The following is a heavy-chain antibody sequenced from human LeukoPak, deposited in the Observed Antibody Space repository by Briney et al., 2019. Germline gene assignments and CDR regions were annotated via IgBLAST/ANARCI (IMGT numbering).Heavy chain of an antibody. CDR1: GGSISSYY. V-gene: IGHV4-59*01. D-gene: IGHD3-22*01. Sequence: SSETLSLTCTVSGGSISSYYWSWIRQPPGKGLECVGYISYSGSTNYNPSLKSRVTISVDTSKNQFSLKLSSVTAADTAVYYCASSGYYDSSGMNDAFDIWGQGTMVTVSS. CDR3: ASSGYYDSSGMNDAFDI. J-gene: IGHJ3*02. CDR2: ISYSGST.